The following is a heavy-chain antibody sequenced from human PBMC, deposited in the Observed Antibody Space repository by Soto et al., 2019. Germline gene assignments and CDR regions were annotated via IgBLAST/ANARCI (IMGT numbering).Heavy chain of an antibody. V-gene: IGHV1-2*02. J-gene: IGHJ5*02. D-gene: IGHD5-18*01. Sequence: QVQLVQSGAEVKKPGASVKVSCKASGYTFTGYYMHWARQAPGQGLEWMGWINPNSGGTNYAQKFQGRVTMTRDTSISTAYMELSRLRSDDTAVYYCARDGSQGPWIQLWPNWFDPWGQGTLVTVSS. CDR2: INPNSGGT. CDR1: GYTFTGYY. CDR3: ARDGSQGPWIQLWPNWFDP.